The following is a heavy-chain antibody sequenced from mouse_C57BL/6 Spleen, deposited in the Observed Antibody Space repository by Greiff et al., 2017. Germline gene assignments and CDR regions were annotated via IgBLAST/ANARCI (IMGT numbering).Heavy chain of an antibody. J-gene: IGHJ1*03. Sequence: QVQLKESGPGLVAPSQCLSITCTVSGFSLTSYGVHWVRQPPGKGLEWLVVIWSDGSTTYNSALKARLSISKDNSKSQVFLKMNSIQTDDTAMYYCAREGYGSSYGYFDVWGTGTTVTVSS. CDR1: GFSLTSYG. D-gene: IGHD1-1*01. V-gene: IGHV2-6*03. CDR3: AREGYGSSYGYFDV. CDR2: IWSDGST.